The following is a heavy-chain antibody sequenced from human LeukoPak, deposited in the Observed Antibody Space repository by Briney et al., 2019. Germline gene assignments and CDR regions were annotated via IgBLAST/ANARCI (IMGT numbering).Heavy chain of an antibody. V-gene: IGHV4-39*01. J-gene: IGHJ5*02. D-gene: IGHD6-13*01. CDR3: ARLGVYSSSWFAFGWFDP. CDR1: GGSISSYY. CDR2: IYYSGST. Sequence: SETLSLTCTVSGGSISSYYWGWIRRPPGKGLEWIGSIYYSGSTYYNPSLKSRVTISVDTSKNQFSLKLSSVTAADTAVYYCARLGVYSSSWFAFGWFDPWGQGTLVTVSS.